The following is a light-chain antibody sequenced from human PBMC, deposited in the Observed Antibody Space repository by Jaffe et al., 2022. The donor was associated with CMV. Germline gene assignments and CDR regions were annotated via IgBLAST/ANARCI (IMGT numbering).Light chain of an antibody. CDR2: LRSDGGY. CDR3: QTWGTGIQV. J-gene: IGLJ3*02. V-gene: IGLV4-69*02. CDR1: SGHSSFA. Sequence: QLVLTQSPSASASLGASVKLTCTLSSGHSSFAIAWHQQQPEKGPRYLMKLRSDGGYNKGDGIPDRFSGSSSGAERYLTISSLQSDDEADYYCQTWGTGIQVFGGGTKLTVL.